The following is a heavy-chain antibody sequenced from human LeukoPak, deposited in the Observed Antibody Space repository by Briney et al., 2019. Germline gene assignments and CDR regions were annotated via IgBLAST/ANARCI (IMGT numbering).Heavy chain of an antibody. J-gene: IGHJ3*02. V-gene: IGHV1-69*05. CDR2: IIPIFGTA. CDR1: GGTFSSYA. Sequence: GASVKVSCKASGGTFSSYAISWVRQAPGQGLEWMGGIIPIFGTANYAQKLRGRVTITTDESTSTAYMELSSLRSEDTAVYYCARENNGGYGDDAFDIWGQGTMVTVSS. D-gene: IGHD4-17*01. CDR3: ARENNGGYGDDAFDI.